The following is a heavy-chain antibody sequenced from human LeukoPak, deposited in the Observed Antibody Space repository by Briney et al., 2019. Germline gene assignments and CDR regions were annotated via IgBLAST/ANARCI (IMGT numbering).Heavy chain of an antibody. CDR1: GGSISSGDYY. CDR3: ARDPPVYGSRDY. J-gene: IGHJ4*02. D-gene: IGHD2-15*01. Sequence: SQTLSLTCTVSGGSISSGDYYWRWIRQPPGKGLEWIGYIYYSGSTYYNPSLKSRVTISVDTSKNQFSLKLSSVTAADTAVYYCARDPPVYGSRDYWGQGTLVTVSS. V-gene: IGHV4-30-4*01. CDR2: IYYSGST.